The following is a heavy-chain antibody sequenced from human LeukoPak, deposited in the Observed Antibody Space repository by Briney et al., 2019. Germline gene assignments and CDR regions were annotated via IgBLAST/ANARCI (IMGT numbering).Heavy chain of an antibody. CDR3: ARDDYGSDY. CDR2: IIPNSGAT. V-gene: IGHV1-46*01. Sequence: ASVKVSCKASGYPFSVYHMHWVRQAPGHGFEWMGRIIPNSGATTHAQKFQGRVAMTSDTSTTTVYLQLNNLRSDDTAMYYCARDDYGSDYWGQGTLVTVSS. CDR1: GYPFSVYH. J-gene: IGHJ4*02. D-gene: IGHD4/OR15-4a*01.